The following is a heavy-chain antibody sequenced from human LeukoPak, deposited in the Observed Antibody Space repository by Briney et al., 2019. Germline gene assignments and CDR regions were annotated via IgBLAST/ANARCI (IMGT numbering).Heavy chain of an antibody. J-gene: IGHJ5*02. D-gene: IGHD3-3*01. CDR2: IRYDGSNK. CDR3: AKDYNFWSGYYLYWFDP. V-gene: IGHV3-30*02. Sequence: GGSLRLSCAASGFTFSSYGMHWVRQAPGKGLEWVAFIRYDGSNKYYADSVRGRFTISRDNSKNTLYLQMNSLRAEDTAVYYCAKDYNFWSGYYLYWFDPWGQGTLVTVSS. CDR1: GFTFSSYG.